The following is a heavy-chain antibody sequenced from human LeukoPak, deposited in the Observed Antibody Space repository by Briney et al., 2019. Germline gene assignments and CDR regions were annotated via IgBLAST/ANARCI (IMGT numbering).Heavy chain of an antibody. J-gene: IGHJ3*02. CDR1: GGSISSYY. Sequence: SETLSLTCTVSGGSISSYYWSWIRQPPGKGLEWIGYIYYSGSTNYNPSLKSRVTISVDTSKNQFSLKLSSVTAADTAVYYCTRAPGGYGSGSRGAFDIWGQGTMVTVSS. CDR2: IYYSGST. CDR3: TRAPGGYGSGSRGAFDI. V-gene: IGHV4-59*01. D-gene: IGHD3-10*01.